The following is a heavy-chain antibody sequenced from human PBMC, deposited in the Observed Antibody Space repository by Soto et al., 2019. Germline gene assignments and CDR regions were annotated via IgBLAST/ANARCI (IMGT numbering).Heavy chain of an antibody. D-gene: IGHD3-22*01. CDR1: GFTFTSSA. CDR2: RVVGSGNT. V-gene: IGHV1-58*01. Sequence: SVQVSCKACGFTFTSSAVQGVRQARGQHGAGVGWRVVGSGNTSYSQKCQKRVTITRDMSTSTAYMKPSNLSSENLAVYYCAAVSPRALDYYDSSGYNPDYGMDVWGQGTPVTVSS. CDR3: AAVSPRALDYYDSSGYNPDYGMDV. J-gene: IGHJ6*02.